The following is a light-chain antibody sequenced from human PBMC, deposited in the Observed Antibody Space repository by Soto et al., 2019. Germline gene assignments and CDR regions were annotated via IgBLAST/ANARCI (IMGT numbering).Light chain of an antibody. J-gene: IGKJ1*01. CDR1: QTISSW. CDR3: QHYNSYSEA. Sequence: SQSPSFLSASIGDRVTITCRASQTISSWLAWYQQKPGKAPKLLIYKASTLKSGVPSRFSGSGSGTEFTLTISSLQPDDFATYYCQHYNSYSEAFAQGTKV. CDR2: KAS. V-gene: IGKV1-5*03.